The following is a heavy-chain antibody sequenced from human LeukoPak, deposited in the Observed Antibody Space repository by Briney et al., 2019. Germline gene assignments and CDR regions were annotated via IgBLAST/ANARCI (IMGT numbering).Heavy chain of an antibody. CDR1: GGFVGSRRYY. Sequence: SESRSLTCPVAGGFVGSRRYYCGWILLPPVKRLDGLGSIYYTGTTYYNPSVKSRVTLTVEASQHQISLKLRSVTAPPTAAVFCARHKSFDYLSPIDPWGQGTLGTGSS. CDR3: ARHKSFDYLSPIDP. V-gene: IGHV4-39*01. D-gene: IGHD3-9*01. J-gene: IGHJ5*01. CDR2: IYYTGTT.